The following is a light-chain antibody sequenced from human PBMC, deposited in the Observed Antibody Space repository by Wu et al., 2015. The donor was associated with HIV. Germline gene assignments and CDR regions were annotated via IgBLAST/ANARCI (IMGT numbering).Light chain of an antibody. CDR1: RSVSSA. CDR2: DAS. V-gene: IGKV3-11*01. Sequence: EIVLTQSPAALSVSPGERATLSCRASRSVSSAVAWYQQKPGQAPRLLIYDASNRATGVPARFSGSGSFTDFTLTISSLEPEDFGVYYCQQRGNWPLFTFGPGTKVDIK. J-gene: IGKJ3*01. CDR3: QQRGNWPLFT.